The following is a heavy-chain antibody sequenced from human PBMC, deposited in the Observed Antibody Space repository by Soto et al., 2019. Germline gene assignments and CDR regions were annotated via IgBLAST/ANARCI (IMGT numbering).Heavy chain of an antibody. CDR2: ISAYNGNT. D-gene: IGHD2-15*01. V-gene: IGHV1-18*01. J-gene: IGHJ3*02. CDR1: GYTFTSYV. Sequence: GASVKVSCKASGYTFTSYVISWVRQAPGQGLEWMGWISAYNGNTNHAQKLQGRVTMTTDTSTSTAYMELRSLRSDDTAVYYCERSVGGYCSGGSCYGGETLGAFDIWGQGTMVTVSS. CDR3: ERSVGGYCSGGSCYGGETLGAFDI.